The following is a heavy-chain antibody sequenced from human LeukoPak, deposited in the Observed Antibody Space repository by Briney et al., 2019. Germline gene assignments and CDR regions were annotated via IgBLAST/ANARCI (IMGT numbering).Heavy chain of an antibody. V-gene: IGHV4-30-2*01. CDR3: ARDRILRVVGRAFDI. Sequence: SETLSLTCTVSGGSISSGGYYWSWIRQPPGKGLEWIGYIYHSGSTYYNPSLKSRVTISVDTSKNQFSLKLSSVTAADTAVYYCARDRILRVVGRAFDIWGQGTMVTVSS. CDR1: GGSISSGGYY. CDR2: IYHSGST. J-gene: IGHJ3*02. D-gene: IGHD1-26*01.